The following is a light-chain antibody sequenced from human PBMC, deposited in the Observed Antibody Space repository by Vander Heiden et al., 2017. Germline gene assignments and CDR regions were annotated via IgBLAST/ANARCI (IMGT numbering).Light chain of an antibody. CDR3: QQSYSFPWT. J-gene: IGKJ1*01. Sequence: DIQMTQSPSSLSASVGDRVTITCRASQSISNYLNWYQQTPGKAPKVLIYSASSLQSGVPSRFSGSGSGTDFTITISSLQPEDFASYYCQQSYSFPWTFGPGTKVEI. CDR2: SAS. CDR1: QSISNY. V-gene: IGKV1-39*01.